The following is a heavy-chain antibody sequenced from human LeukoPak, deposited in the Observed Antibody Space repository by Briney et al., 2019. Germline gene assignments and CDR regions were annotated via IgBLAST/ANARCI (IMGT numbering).Heavy chain of an antibody. J-gene: IGHJ4*02. V-gene: IGHV3-53*01. CDR3: ARRPGN. Sequence: GGSLRLSCVASGFAVGSNYMSWVRQAPGKGLEWVSLIYSGGAIRYADSVKGRFSISRDSSKNTLFLQMNDLTVEDTARYYCARRPGNWGQGILVTVSS. CDR2: IYSGGAI. D-gene: IGHD1-14*01. CDR1: GFAVGSNY.